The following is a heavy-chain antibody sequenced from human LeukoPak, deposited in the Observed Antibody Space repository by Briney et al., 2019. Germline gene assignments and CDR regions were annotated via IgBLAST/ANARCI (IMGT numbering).Heavy chain of an antibody. CDR1: GGSFSRYY. CDR2: IDHRGDT. D-gene: IGHD5-24*01. Sequence: SETLSLTCAVYGGSFSRYYWNWIRQPPGKGLEWIAEIDHRGDTNYNPSVRSRVTISVDTSKNQFSLKVKSLSAADTAVYYCARGATISETGYFDFWGQGTLVTVAS. CDR3: ARGATISETGYFDF. V-gene: IGHV4-34*01. J-gene: IGHJ4*03.